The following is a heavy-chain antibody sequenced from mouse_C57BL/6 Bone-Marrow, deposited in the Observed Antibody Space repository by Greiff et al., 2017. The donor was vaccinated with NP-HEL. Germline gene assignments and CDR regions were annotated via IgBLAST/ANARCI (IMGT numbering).Heavy chain of an antibody. CDR2: INPNNGGT. D-gene: IGHD1-1*01. CDR1: GYTFTDYY. V-gene: IGHV1-26*01. Sequence: EVQLHQSGPELVKPGASVKISCKASGYTFTDYYMNWVKQSHGKSLEWIGDINPNNGGTSYNQKFKGKATLTVDKSSSTAYMELRSLTSEDSAVYYCAPGVLGNFDYWGQGTTLTVSS. CDR3: APGVLGNFDY. J-gene: IGHJ2*01.